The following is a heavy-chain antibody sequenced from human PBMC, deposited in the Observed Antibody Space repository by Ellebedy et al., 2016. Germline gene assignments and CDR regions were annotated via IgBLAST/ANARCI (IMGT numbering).Heavy chain of an antibody. Sequence: SETLSLXXTVSGDSITGYYWNWIRQPAGKGLEWIGRIHSSGITKYSPSLQSRVSVSLDTSKKQFSLRLSSVTPADTAVYYCAREWSAFDFWGQGTMVTVSS. J-gene: IGHJ3*01. CDR2: IHSSGIT. D-gene: IGHD2-15*01. V-gene: IGHV4-4*07. CDR1: GDSITGYY. CDR3: AREWSAFDF.